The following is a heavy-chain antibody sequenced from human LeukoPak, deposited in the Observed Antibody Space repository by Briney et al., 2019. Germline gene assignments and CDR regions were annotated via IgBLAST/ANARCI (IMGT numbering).Heavy chain of an antibody. V-gene: IGHV4-59*08. D-gene: IGHD4-17*01. CDR1: GGSFSGYY. CDR3: ARLSYGGKKGFFDY. J-gene: IGHJ4*02. Sequence: SEILSLTCAVYGGSFSGYYWSWIRQPPGKGLEWIGYIYYSGSTNYNPSLKSRVTISVDTSKNQFSLKLSSVTAADTAVYYCARLSYGGKKGFFDYWGQGTLVTVSS. CDR2: IYYSGST.